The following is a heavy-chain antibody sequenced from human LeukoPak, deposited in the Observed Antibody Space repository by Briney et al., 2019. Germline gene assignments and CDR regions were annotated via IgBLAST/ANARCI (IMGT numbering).Heavy chain of an antibody. CDR1: GYTFTGYY. CDR3: ARDTAMVTYWFDP. Sequence: ASVKVSCKASGYTFTGYYMHWVRQAPGQGLEWMGWINPNSGGTNYAQKFQGRVTMTRDTSITTAYMELNRLRSDDTAVYYCARDTAMVTYWFDPWGQGTLVTVSP. V-gene: IGHV1-2*02. D-gene: IGHD5-18*01. CDR2: INPNSGGT. J-gene: IGHJ5*02.